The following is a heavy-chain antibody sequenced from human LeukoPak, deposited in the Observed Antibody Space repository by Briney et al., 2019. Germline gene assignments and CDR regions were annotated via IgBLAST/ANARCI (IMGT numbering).Heavy chain of an antibody. CDR2: INHSGST. J-gene: IGHJ3*02. CDR3: ARESGPQCGGDCLDAFDI. Sequence: SETLSLTCAVYGGSFSGYYWSWIRQPPGKGLEWIGEINHSGSTNYNPSLKSRVTISVDTSKNQFSLKLSSVTAADTAVYYCARESGPQCGGDCLDAFDIWGQGTMVTVSS. D-gene: IGHD2-21*02. CDR1: GGSFSGYY. V-gene: IGHV4-34*01.